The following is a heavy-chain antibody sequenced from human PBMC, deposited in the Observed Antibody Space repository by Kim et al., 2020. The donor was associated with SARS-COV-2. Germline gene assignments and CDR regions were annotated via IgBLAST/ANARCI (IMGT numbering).Heavy chain of an antibody. CDR2: MSAYDDNT. Sequence: ASVKVSCKASGYTFSGYGFSWVRQAPGQGLEGMGWMSAYDDNTAHAQKFQGRITMTIDTVTSTAYMALRSLRFDDTAVYYCARDPRYHDLLTGDLHYYYYGMDLWGQGTTVTVSS. CDR3: ARDPRYHDLLTGDLHYYYYGMDL. D-gene: IGHD3-9*01. V-gene: IGHV1-18*04. CDR1: GYTFSGYG. J-gene: IGHJ6*02.